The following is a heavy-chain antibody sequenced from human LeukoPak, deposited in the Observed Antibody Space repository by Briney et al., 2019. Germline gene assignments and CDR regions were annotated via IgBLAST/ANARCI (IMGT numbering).Heavy chain of an antibody. V-gene: IGHV3-21*01. CDR3: ARDNRYGYYFDY. CDR1: GFTFSSYS. Sequence: GGSLRLSCAASGFTFSSYSMNWVRQAARKGLEWVSSISSSSSYIYYADSVKGRFTIYRDNAKNSLYLQMNSLRGEDTAVYYCARDNRYGYYFDYWGQGTLVTVSS. CDR2: ISSSSSYI. D-gene: IGHD1-14*01. J-gene: IGHJ4*02.